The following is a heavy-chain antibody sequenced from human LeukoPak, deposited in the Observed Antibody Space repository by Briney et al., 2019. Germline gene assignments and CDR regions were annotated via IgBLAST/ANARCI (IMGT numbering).Heavy chain of an antibody. J-gene: IGHJ6*03. CDR1: GYTFTSYY. V-gene: IGHV1-46*01. D-gene: IGHD6-13*01. CDR2: INPSGGST. Sequence: ASVKVSCKASGYTFTSYYMRWVRQAPGQGLEWMGIINPSGGSTSYAQKFQGRVTMTRDMSTSTVYMELSSLRSEDTAVYYCAGSWYYYYYYMDVWGKGTTVTVSS. CDR3: AGSWYYYYYYMDV.